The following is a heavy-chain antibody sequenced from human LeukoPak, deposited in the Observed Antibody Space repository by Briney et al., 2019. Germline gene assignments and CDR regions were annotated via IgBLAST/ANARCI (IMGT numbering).Heavy chain of an antibody. J-gene: IGHJ4*02. CDR3: ARYCSSTSCYAGGLDY. CDR2: INPNSGGT. V-gene: IGHV1-2*02. CDR1: GFTFTGYY. D-gene: IGHD2-2*01. Sequence: ASVKVSCKASGFTFTGYYMHWVRQAPGQGLEWMGWINPNSGGTNYAQKFQGRVTMTRDTSISTAYMELSRLRSDDTAVYYCARYCSSTSCYAGGLDYWGQGTLVTVSS.